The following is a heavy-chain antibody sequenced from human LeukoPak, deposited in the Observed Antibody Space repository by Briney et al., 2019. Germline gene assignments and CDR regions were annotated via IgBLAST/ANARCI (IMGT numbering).Heavy chain of an antibody. CDR1: GYTFSTYG. D-gene: IGHD2-2*01. CDR2: ITAYSGNS. J-gene: IGHJ4*02. Sequence: ASVKVSCKASGYTFSTYGITWVRQAPGQGLEWVGWITAYSGNSKYAQELRDRVTMTTDTSTSTAYMELRSLTSDDTAVYYCARDQGYCSSTSCYGVYWGQGTLVTVSS. V-gene: IGHV1-18*04. CDR3: ARDQGYCSSTSCYGVY.